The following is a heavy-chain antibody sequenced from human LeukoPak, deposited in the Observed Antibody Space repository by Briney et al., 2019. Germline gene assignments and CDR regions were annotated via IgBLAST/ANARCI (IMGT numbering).Heavy chain of an antibody. D-gene: IGHD3-10*01. CDR2: ISSSSSYT. CDR1: GFTFSDYY. Sequence: PGGSLRLSCAASGFTFSDYYMSWIRQAPGKGLEWVSYISSSSSYTNYADSVKGRFTISRDNAKNSLYLQMDSLRAEDTAVYYCARMMVYYFDYWGQGTLVTVSS. J-gene: IGHJ4*02. CDR3: ARMMVYYFDY. V-gene: IGHV3-11*03.